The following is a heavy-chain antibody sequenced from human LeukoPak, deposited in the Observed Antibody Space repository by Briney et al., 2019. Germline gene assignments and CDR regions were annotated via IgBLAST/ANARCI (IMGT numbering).Heavy chain of an antibody. CDR2: ISSSGSTI. D-gene: IGHD3-22*01. V-gene: IGHV3-11*01. CDR3: ARTHYYDSSGYENIDAFDI. CDR1: GFTFSDYY. Sequence: GGSLRLSCAASGFTFSDYYMSWIRQAPGKGLEWVSYISSSGSTIYYADSVKGRFTISRDNAKNSLYLQMNSLRAEDTAVYYCARTHYYDSSGYENIDAFDIWGQGTMVTVSS. J-gene: IGHJ3*02.